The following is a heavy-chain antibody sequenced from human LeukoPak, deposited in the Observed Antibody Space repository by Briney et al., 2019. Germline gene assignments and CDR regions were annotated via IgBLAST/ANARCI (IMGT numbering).Heavy chain of an antibody. Sequence: PSETLSLTCTVAGGSMSSYYWSWIRQPPGKGLEWIGYIYYSGTTKYNPSLNSRLTMSVDTSENQFSLRLSSVTAADTAVYYCARGSIFGVSINWFDPWGQGTLVTVSS. D-gene: IGHD3-3*01. CDR3: ARGSIFGVSINWFDP. J-gene: IGHJ5*02. V-gene: IGHV4-59*01. CDR2: IYYSGTT. CDR1: GGSMSSYY.